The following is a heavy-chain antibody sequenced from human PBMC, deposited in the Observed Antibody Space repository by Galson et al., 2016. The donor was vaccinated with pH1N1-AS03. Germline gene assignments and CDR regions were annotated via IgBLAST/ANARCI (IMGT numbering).Heavy chain of an antibody. CDR2: IYSGGGT. J-gene: IGHJ4*02. CDR1: GFTVSNNY. CDR3: ARGKRDDF. D-gene: IGHD1-1*01. Sequence: SLRLSCAASGFTVSNNYVAWVRQAPGKGLEWVSVIYSGGGTQYADSVKGRFTISRDNSKNTVHLQMSSLRAEDTAIYYCARGKRDDFWGEGTLVTVSS. V-gene: IGHV3-66*01.